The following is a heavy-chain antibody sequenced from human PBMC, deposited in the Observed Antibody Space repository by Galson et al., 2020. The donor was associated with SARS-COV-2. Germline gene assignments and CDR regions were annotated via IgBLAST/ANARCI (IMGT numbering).Heavy chain of an antibody. J-gene: IGHJ4*02. V-gene: IGHV3-33*01. CDR2: IWYDGSNK. CDR1: GFTFSSYG. D-gene: IGHD6-13*01. CDR3: ARGFRSSWSVDY. Sequence: TGGSLRLTCAASGFTFSSYGMHWVRQAPGKGLEWVAGIWYDGSNKYYADSVKGRFTISRDNSKHTLYLQMNSLRAEDTAVYYCARGFRSSWSVDYWGQGTLVTVSS.